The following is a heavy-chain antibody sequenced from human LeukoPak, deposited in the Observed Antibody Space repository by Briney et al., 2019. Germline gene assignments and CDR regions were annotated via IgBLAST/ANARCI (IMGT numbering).Heavy chain of an antibody. CDR1: GGSFSGYY. CDR3: ARVAGYLPTRWFDP. CDR2: INHSGST. Sequence: SETLSLTCAVYGGSFSGYYWSWIRQPPGKGLEWIGEINHSGSTNYNPSLKSRVTISVDTSKDQFSLKLSSVTAADTAVYYCARVAGYLPTRWFDPWGQGTHVTVSS. J-gene: IGHJ5*02. V-gene: IGHV4-34*01. D-gene: IGHD6-25*01.